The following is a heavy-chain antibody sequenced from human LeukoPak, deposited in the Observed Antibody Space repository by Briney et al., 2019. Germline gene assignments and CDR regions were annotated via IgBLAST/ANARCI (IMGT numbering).Heavy chain of an antibody. D-gene: IGHD4-23*01. J-gene: IGHJ6*02. CDR1: GFTFSSYG. CDR3: AKGSDYGGNSYYYGMDV. Sequence: GGSLRLSCAASGFTFSSYGMHWVRQAPGKGLEWVAVISYDGSNKYYADSVKGRFTISRDNSENTLYLQMNSLRAEDTAVYYCAKGSDYGGNSYYYGMDVWGQGTTVTVSS. CDR2: ISYDGSNK. V-gene: IGHV3-30*18.